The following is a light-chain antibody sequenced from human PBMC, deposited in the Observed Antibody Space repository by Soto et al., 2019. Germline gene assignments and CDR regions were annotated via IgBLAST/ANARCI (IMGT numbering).Light chain of an antibody. V-gene: IGKV1-12*01. J-gene: IGKJ4*01. CDR3: QQGDSFPFT. CDR2: AAS. CDR1: QDISSW. Sequence: IQLTQSPYSLSASVGDRVTITCRASQDISSWVAWYQQKPGKAPKLLISAASSLQSGVPRRFSGSGSGTDVTLIISSLQPEDFATYFCQQGDSFPFTLGGGTKVNIK.